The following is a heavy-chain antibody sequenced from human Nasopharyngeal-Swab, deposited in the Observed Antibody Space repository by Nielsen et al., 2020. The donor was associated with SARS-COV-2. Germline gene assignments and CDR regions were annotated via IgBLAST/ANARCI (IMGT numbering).Heavy chain of an antibody. J-gene: IGHJ4*02. Sequence: SETLSLTCAVSGGSISSSNWWSWVRQPPGKGLEWIGEIYHSGSTNYNPSLKSRVTISVDTSKNQFSLKLSSVTAADTAVYYCASPELDSSGYYIGYWGQGTLVTVSS. D-gene: IGHD3-22*01. CDR2: IYHSGST. CDR3: ASPELDSSGYYIGY. CDR1: GGSISSSNW. V-gene: IGHV4-4*02.